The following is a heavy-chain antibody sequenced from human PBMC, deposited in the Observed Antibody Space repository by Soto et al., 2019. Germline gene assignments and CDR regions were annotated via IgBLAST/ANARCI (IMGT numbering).Heavy chain of an antibody. D-gene: IGHD6-13*01. J-gene: IGHJ4*02. V-gene: IGHV4-39*01. CDR1: GGSISSSSYY. Sequence: QLQLQESGPGLVKPSETLSLTCTVSGGSISSSSYYWGWIRQPPGTGLEWIVSIYYSGSTYYNPSLKSRATISVATSKTQFSLKLRSVTAADTAVYYCARHGISSSWSGFDYWGQGTLVTVCS. CDR3: ARHGISSSWSGFDY. CDR2: IYYSGST.